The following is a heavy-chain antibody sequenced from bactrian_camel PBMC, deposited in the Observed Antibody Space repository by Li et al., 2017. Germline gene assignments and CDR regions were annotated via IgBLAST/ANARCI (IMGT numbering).Heavy chain of an antibody. V-gene: IGHV3S54*01. Sequence: HVQLVESGGGLVQPGGSLRLSCTASGDTGVTDATGWFRQAPGKVRAAVAAVYVDGSGYSYAHSVKGRFTISLDNAKTTLSLLMDNLESDDTAMYYCAADGGARCGYDESFYNYWGQGTQVTVS. CDR1: GDTGVTDA. J-gene: IGHJ4*01. CDR3: AADGGARCGYDESFYNY. CDR2: VYVDGSGY. D-gene: IGHD4*01.